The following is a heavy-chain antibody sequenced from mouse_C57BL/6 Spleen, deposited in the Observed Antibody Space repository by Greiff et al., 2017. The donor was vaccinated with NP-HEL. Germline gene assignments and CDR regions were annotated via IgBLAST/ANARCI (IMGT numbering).Heavy chain of an antibody. CDR3: AKGYYYGSSDWYFDV. CDR1: GFTFSDYG. V-gene: IGHV5-17*01. Sequence: EVMLVESGGGLVKPGGSLKLSCAASGFTFSDYGMHWVRQAPEKGLEWVAYISSGSSTIYYADTVKGRFTISRDNAKNTLFLQMTSLRSEDTAMYYCAKGYYYGSSDWYFDVWGTGTTVTVSS. D-gene: IGHD1-1*01. CDR2: ISSGSSTI. J-gene: IGHJ1*03.